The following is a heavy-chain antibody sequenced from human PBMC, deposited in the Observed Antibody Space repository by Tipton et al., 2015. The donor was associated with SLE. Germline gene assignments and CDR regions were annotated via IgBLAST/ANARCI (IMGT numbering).Heavy chain of an antibody. Sequence: TLSLTCTVSGGSISNADYYWSWIRQPPGKGLEWIGYIYYSGSTNYNPSLKSRVTISVDTSKNQFSLKLSSVTAADTAVYYCARARLDIVVVPAALRGAFDIWGQGTMVTVSS. CDR3: ARARLDIVVVPAALRGAFDI. V-gene: IGHV4-30-4*08. J-gene: IGHJ3*02. CDR1: GGSISNADYY. D-gene: IGHD2-2*02. CDR2: IYYSGST.